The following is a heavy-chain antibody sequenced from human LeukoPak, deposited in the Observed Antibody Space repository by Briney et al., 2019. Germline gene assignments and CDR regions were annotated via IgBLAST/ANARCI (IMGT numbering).Heavy chain of an antibody. V-gene: IGHV3-33*01. CDR1: GLILSSYG. J-gene: IGHJ4*02. CDR2: IWYDGTNI. CDR3: ARAAGGAFGNYVNYFDY. Sequence: GGSLRLSCAASGLILSSYGIHWVRQAPGKGLEWVAVIWYDGTNIYYGDSVKGRFSISRDNSKNTVYLQMDSLRAEDTAVYYCARAAGGAFGNYVNYFDYWGQGTLVTVSS. D-gene: IGHD4-11*01.